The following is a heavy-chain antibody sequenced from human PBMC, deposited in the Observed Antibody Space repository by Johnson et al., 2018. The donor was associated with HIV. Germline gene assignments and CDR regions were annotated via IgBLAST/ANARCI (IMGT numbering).Heavy chain of an antibody. CDR2: ISYDGSTK. CDR1: GLTFRSYG. J-gene: IGHJ3*02. Sequence: QMQLVESGGGVVQPGRSLRLSCAASGLTFRSYGMHWVRQAPGKGLEWVAVISYDGSTKYYADSVKGRFSISRDNSKSTLYLQMNSLRAEDTAVYYCARDAGVDDAFDIWGQGTVVTVSS. V-gene: IGHV3-30*19. D-gene: IGHD3-3*01. CDR3: ARDAGVDDAFDI.